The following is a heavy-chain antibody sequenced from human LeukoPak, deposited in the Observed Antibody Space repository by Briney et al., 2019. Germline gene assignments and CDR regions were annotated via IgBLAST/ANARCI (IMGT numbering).Heavy chain of an antibody. CDR3: ATPGSVSPMPHYFDY. CDR1: GFTFSNYA. Sequence: GRSLRLSCAASGFTFSNYAMHWVRQAPGKGLEWVAVISSEVDKKYYADSVEGRFTISRDNSKYTLYLQMNSLTPEDTAVYYCATPGSVSPMPHYFDYWGQGTLVTVSS. J-gene: IGHJ4*02. D-gene: IGHD2-2*01. V-gene: IGHV3-30-3*01. CDR2: ISSEVDKK.